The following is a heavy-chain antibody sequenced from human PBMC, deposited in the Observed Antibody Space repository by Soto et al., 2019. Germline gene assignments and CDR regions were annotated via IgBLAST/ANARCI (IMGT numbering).Heavy chain of an antibody. D-gene: IGHD4-17*01. CDR2: ISGYSGNA. CDR1: GYIFSDYG. J-gene: IGHJ4*02. V-gene: IGHV1-18*04. Sequence: QVQVMQSGAEVKKPGDSVKVSCKTSGYIFSDYGINWVRQAPGQGLEWMGWISGYSGNANLAQQFQGRVTMTTDKSTRTAYMELRRLRSDDTAVYYCAKRTSGTTWGESDYWGQGTLGTVSS. CDR3: AKRTSGTTWGESDY.